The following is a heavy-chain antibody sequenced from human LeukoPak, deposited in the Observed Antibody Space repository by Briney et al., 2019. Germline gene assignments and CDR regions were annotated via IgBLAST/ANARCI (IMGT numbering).Heavy chain of an antibody. Sequence: SETLSLTCTVSGGSISSYYWSWIRQPPGKGLEWIGYIYYSGSTNYNPSLKSRVTISVDTSKNQFSLKLSSVTAADTAVYYCARAEGHYGSAYGMDVWGQGTTVTVSS. D-gene: IGHD3-10*01. CDR3: ARAEGHYGSAYGMDV. V-gene: IGHV4-59*01. CDR1: GGSISSYY. J-gene: IGHJ6*02. CDR2: IYYSGST.